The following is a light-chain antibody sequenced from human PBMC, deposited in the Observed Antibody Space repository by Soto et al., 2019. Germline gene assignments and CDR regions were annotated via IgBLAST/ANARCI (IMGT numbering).Light chain of an antibody. CDR3: CSYAGSYTWV. J-gene: IGLJ3*02. V-gene: IGLV2-11*01. CDR2: DVS. Sequence: QSALTQPRSVSGSPGQSVTISCTGTSSDVGGYNYVSWYQQHPGKAPKLMIYDVSKRPSGVPDRFSGSKSGNTASLTISGXXXXXXXXXXCCSYAGSYTWVFGGGTKLTVL. CDR1: SSDVGGYNY.